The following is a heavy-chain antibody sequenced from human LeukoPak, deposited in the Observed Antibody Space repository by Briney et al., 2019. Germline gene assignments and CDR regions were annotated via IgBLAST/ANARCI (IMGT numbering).Heavy chain of an antibody. Sequence: PSETLSLTCTVSGYSISSGYDWGWIRQPPGKGLGWIGSIYHSGSTNYNPSLKSRVTISVDTSKNQFSLKLSSVTAADTAVYYCAREYSSGWSHFDYWGQGTLVTVSS. CDR1: GYSISSGYD. CDR3: AREYSSGWSHFDY. D-gene: IGHD6-19*01. J-gene: IGHJ4*02. CDR2: IYHSGST. V-gene: IGHV4-38-2*02.